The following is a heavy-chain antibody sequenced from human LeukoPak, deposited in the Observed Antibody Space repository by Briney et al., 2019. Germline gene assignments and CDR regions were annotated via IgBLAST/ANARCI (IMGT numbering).Heavy chain of an antibody. CDR3: ARRADYYGLFES. D-gene: IGHD3-10*01. CDR1: GYTFTNYW. J-gene: IGHJ5*01. CDR2: IYPGDSDT. Sequence: GESLKISCKGSGYTFTNYWIAWVRQMPGKGLEWMGIIYPGDSDTRYSPSFQGQITISADKSINTAYLQWSSLKASGTAMYYCARRADYYGLFESWGQGTLVTVSS. V-gene: IGHV5-51*01.